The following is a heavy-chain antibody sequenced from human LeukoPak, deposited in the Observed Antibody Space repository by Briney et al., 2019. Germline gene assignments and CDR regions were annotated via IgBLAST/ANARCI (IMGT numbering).Heavy chain of an antibody. CDR3: AKDGDIVVVPAAYYFDY. CDR1: GFTFSSYG. CDR2: ISYDGSNK. Sequence: GRSLRLSCAASGFTFSSYGMHRVRQAPGKGLEWVAVISYDGSNKYYADSVKGRFTISRDNSKNTLYLQMNSLRAEDTAVYYCAKDGDIVVVPAAYYFDYWGQGTLVTVSS. D-gene: IGHD2-2*01. V-gene: IGHV3-30*18. J-gene: IGHJ4*02.